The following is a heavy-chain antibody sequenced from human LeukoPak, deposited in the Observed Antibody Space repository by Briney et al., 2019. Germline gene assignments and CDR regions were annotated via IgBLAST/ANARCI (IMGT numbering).Heavy chain of an antibody. J-gene: IGHJ5*02. CDR1: GFTFSDYY. V-gene: IGHV3-11*01. Sequence: GGSLRLSCAASGFTFSDYYMSWIRQAPGKGLEWVSYISSSGSTIYYADSVKGRFTISRDNAKNSLYLQMNSLRAEDTAVYYCARKGEADYYDSSGLGTNNWFDPWGRGTLVTVSS. CDR3: ARKGEADYYDSSGLGTNNWFDP. D-gene: IGHD3-22*01. CDR2: ISSSGSTI.